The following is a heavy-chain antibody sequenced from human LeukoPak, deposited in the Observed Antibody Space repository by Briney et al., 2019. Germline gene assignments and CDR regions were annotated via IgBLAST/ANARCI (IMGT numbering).Heavy chain of an antibody. V-gene: IGHV3-23*01. CDR1: GFTFSSYA. D-gene: IGHD1-26*01. CDR2: ISGSGGGT. CDR3: AKDPSGSYYFDY. Sequence: GGSLRLSCAASGFTFSSYAMSWVRQAPGKGLEWVSAISGSGGGTYYADSVKGRFTISRDNSKNTLYLQMNSLRAEDTAVYYCAKDPSGSYYFDYWGQGTLVTVSS. J-gene: IGHJ4*02.